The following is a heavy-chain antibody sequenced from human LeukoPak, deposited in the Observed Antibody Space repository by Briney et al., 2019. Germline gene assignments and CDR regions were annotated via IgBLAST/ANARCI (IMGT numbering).Heavy chain of an antibody. D-gene: IGHD1-1*01. CDR2: ISYDGGNK. V-gene: IGHV3-30*04. Sequence: PGRSLRLSCAASGFTFSSYAMHWVRQAPGKGLEWVAVISYDGGNKYYADSVKGRFTISRDNSKNTLYLQMNSLRAEDTAVYYCARDEPYNWNDVGYYYYGMDVWGKGTTVTVSS. CDR3: ARDEPYNWNDVGYYYYGMDV. J-gene: IGHJ6*04. CDR1: GFTFSSYA.